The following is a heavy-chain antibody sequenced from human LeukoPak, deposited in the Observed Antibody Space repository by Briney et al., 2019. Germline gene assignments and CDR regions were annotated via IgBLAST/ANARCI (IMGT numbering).Heavy chain of an antibody. CDR2: IRYDGSNK. Sequence: GGSLRLSCAASGFTFSSYGMHWVRQAPGKGLEWVAFIRYDGSNKYYADSVKGRFTISRDNSKNTLYLQMNSLRAEDTAVYYCAKEPPHLPADWNTWLDYWGQGTLVTVSS. J-gene: IGHJ4*02. V-gene: IGHV3-30*02. CDR3: AKEPPHLPADWNTWLDY. D-gene: IGHD1/OR15-1a*01. CDR1: GFTFSSYG.